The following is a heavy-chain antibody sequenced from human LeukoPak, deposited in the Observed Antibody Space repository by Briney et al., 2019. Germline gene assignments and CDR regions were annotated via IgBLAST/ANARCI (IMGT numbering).Heavy chain of an antibody. Sequence: SETLSLTCTVSGGSISSYYWSWIRQPPGKGLECIGYIYNSGSTNYYPSLKSRVSISVDTSKNQFSLKLSSVTAADTAVYYCARSAIDAFDIWGQGTMVTVSS. CDR3: ARSAIDAFDI. J-gene: IGHJ3*02. V-gene: IGHV4-59*08. CDR2: IYNSGST. D-gene: IGHD6-25*01. CDR1: GGSISSYY.